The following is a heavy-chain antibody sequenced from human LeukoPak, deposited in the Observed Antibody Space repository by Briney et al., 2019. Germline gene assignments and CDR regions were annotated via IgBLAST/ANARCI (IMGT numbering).Heavy chain of an antibody. CDR1: GYTFTSYG. Sequence: ASVKVSCKASGYTFTSYGISWVRQAPGQGLEWMGWISAYNGNTDYAQKLQGRVTMTTDTSTSTAYMELRSLRSDDTAMYYCARDVGCSGGSCYPVYFDYWGQGPLVTVSS. CDR2: ISAYNGNT. D-gene: IGHD2-15*01. CDR3: ARDVGCSGGSCYPVYFDY. J-gene: IGHJ4*02. V-gene: IGHV1-18*01.